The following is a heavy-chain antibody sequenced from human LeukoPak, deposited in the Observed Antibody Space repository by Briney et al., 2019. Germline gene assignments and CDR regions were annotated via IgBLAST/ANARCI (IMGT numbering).Heavy chain of an antibody. CDR2: IYTSGST. V-gene: IGHV4-61*02. J-gene: IGHJ4*02. Sequence: PSQTLSLTCTVSGGSISSVNYYWSWIRQPAGKGLEWIGRIYTSGSTKYNPSLKSRVTISVDTSKNQFSLRLTSVTAADTAVYYCARQTGSGLFILPGGQGTLVTVSS. CDR1: GGSISSVNYY. D-gene: IGHD3/OR15-3a*01. CDR3: ARQTGSGLFILP.